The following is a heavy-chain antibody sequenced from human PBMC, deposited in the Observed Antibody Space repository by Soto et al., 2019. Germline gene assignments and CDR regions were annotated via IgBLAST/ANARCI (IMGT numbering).Heavy chain of an antibody. J-gene: IGHJ4*02. CDR2: ISGSGGST. CDR1: GFTFSSYA. CDR3: AKDVPGGSSWYFSFDY. V-gene: IGHV3-23*01. Sequence: PGGARRLSCAASGFTFSSYAMSWVRQAPGKGLEWVSAISGSGGSTYYADSVKGRFTISRDNSKNTLYLQMNSLRAEDTAVYYCAKDVPGGSSWYFSFDYWGQGTLVTVSS. D-gene: IGHD6-13*01.